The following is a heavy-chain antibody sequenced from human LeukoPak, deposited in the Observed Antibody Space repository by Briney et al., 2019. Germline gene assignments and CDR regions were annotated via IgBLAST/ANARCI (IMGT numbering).Heavy chain of an antibody. CDR3: AKGAGYSSNWNFDY. CDR1: GFTFDDYA. V-gene: IGHV3-23*01. D-gene: IGHD6-13*01. J-gene: IGHJ4*02. CDR2: ISGRGDST. Sequence: GGSLRLSCAASGFTFDDYAMHWVRQAPGKGLEWVSTISGRGDSTYYADSVKGRFTISRDNSKNTLYLQMNSLRLEDTAGYYCAKGAGYSSNWNFDYWGQGTLVTVSS.